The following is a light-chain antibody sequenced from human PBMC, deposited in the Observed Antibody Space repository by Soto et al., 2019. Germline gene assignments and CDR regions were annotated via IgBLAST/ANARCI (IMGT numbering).Light chain of an antibody. J-gene: IGKJ2*01. CDR1: KSISSY. Sequence: DIQMTQSPSSLSASVGERVTITCRASKSISSYLNWYQQKPGKAPMLLIYAASSLQSGVPSRFSGSGSGTDFTLTISSLQPEDFATYYCQQSYSTPYTFGQGTKLEIK. CDR2: AAS. V-gene: IGKV1-39*01. CDR3: QQSYSTPYT.